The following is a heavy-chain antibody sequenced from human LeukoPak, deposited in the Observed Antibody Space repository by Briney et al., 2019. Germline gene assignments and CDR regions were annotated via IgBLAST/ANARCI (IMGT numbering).Heavy chain of an antibody. V-gene: IGHV1-69*01. J-gene: IGHJ4*02. CDR2: IIPIFGTA. CDR3: ARKRSIQLWASFDY. D-gene: IGHD5-18*01. Sequence: SVKVSCKASGGTFSSYAISWVRQAPGQGLEWMGGIIPIFGTANYAQKFQGRVTITADESTSTAYMELSSLRSEDTAVYYCARKRSIQLWASFDYWGQGTLVTVSS. CDR1: GGTFSSYA.